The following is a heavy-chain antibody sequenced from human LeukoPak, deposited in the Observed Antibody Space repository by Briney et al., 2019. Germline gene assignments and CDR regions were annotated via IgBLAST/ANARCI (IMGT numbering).Heavy chain of an antibody. D-gene: IGHD3-22*01. CDR2: ISSSGSTI. CDR1: GFTFSSYE. V-gene: IGHV3-48*03. CDR3: ARDPSYYYDSSGYYLTHAFDI. Sequence: GGSLRLSCAASGFTFSSYEMNWVRQAPGKGLEWVSYISSSGSTIYYADSVKGRFTISRDNAKNSLYLQMNSLRAEDTAVYYCARDPSYYYDSSGYYLTHAFDIWGQGTTVTVSS. J-gene: IGHJ3*02.